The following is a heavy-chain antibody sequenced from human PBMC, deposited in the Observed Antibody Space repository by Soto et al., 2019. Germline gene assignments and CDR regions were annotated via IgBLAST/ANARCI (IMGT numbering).Heavy chain of an antibody. D-gene: IGHD4-17*01. CDR3: ARGYGDYGFDY. V-gene: IGHV4-30-2*01. Sequence: QLQLQESGSGLVKPSQTLSLTCAVSGGSISSGGYSWSWIRQPPGKGLEWIGYIYHSGSTYYNPSLKSXGTESXXRSKNQFSLKLSSVTAADTAVYYCARGYGDYGFDYWGQGTLVTVSS. J-gene: IGHJ4*02. CDR2: IYHSGST. CDR1: GGSISSGGYS.